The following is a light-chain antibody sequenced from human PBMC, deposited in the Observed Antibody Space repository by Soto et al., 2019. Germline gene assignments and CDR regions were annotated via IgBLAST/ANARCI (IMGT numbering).Light chain of an antibody. CDR3: QQRNNWPS. Sequence: IVLTQSPATLSLSPGERATLSCRASQSVSSYLAWYQHKPGQAPRLLIYDASNRATGIPARFSGSGSGTDFTLTISGLEPEDFALYYWQQRNNWPSFGQGTRLEIK. V-gene: IGKV3-11*01. J-gene: IGKJ5*01. CDR1: QSVSSY. CDR2: DAS.